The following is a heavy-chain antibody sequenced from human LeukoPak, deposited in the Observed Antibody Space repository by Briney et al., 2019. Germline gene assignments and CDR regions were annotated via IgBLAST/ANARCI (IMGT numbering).Heavy chain of an antibody. J-gene: IGHJ4*02. V-gene: IGHV1-2*02. CDR2: INPNSGGT. CDR3: ARDGGGLDPIHFDY. D-gene: IGHD6-19*01. Sequence: ASVKVSCKASGYTFTGYYMHWVRQAPGQGLEWMGWINPNSGGTNYAQKFQGRVTMTRDTSISTAYMELSRLRSDDTAVYYCARDGGGLDPIHFDYWGQGTLVTVSS. CDR1: GYTFTGYY.